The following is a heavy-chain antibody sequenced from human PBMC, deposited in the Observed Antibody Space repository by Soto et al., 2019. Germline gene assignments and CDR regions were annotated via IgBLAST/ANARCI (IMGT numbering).Heavy chain of an antibody. J-gene: IGHJ6*02. D-gene: IGHD4-17*01. CDR2: IYYSGRT. Sequence: QVQLQESGPGLVKPSQTLSLTCTVSGGSISSGGYYWSWIRQHPGKGLEWIGYIYYSGRTYYNPSHKSRVTISVDPSKNQCSLKLSSVTAADTAVYYCARDSWGSPFPVTTASVYYYGMDVWGQGTTVTVSS. V-gene: IGHV4-31*03. CDR1: GGSISSGGYY. CDR3: ARDSWGSPFPVTTASVYYYGMDV.